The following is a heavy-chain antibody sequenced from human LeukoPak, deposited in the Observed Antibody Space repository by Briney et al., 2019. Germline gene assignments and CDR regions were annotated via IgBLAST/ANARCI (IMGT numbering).Heavy chain of an antibody. J-gene: IGHJ5*02. CDR3: ASNLAYCGGDCYSQGNWFDP. Sequence: SVKVSCKASGGTFSSYAISWVRQAPGQGLEWMGGIIPIFGTANYAQKFQGRVTITADKSTSTAYMELSSLRSEDTAVYYCASNLAYCGGDCYSQGNWFDPWGQGTLVTVSS. D-gene: IGHD2-21*02. V-gene: IGHV1-69*06. CDR2: IIPIFGTA. CDR1: GGTFSSYA.